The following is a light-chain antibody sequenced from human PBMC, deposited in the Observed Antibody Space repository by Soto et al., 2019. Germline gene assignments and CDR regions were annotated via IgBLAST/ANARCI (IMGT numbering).Light chain of an antibody. V-gene: IGLV2-14*01. J-gene: IGLJ2*01. CDR3: SSYTSSNTLV. Sequence: QSALTQPASVSGSPGQSITISCTGTSSDVGGYDYASWYQQYPGKAPKLMIYDVSNRPSGVSNRFSGSKSGNTASLTISGLQAEDEAEYYCSSYTSSNTLVFGGGTKLTVL. CDR1: SSDVGGYDY. CDR2: DVS.